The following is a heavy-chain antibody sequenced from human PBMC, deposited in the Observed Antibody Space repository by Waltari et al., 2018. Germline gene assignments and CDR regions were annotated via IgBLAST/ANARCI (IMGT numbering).Heavy chain of an antibody. CDR1: GDSLSSNLF. J-gene: IGHJ3*02. CDR3: ARVLTTGTVAFDI. Sequence: QVQLWESGPGLVKPSETLSLTCVISGDSLSSNLFWGWIRQSPEKGLEWIGNIYYSGVTYYSPFLKSRVFISIDTPRRQFSLKLTSVTAADTAVYYCARVLTTGTVAFDIWGQGTLVTVSS. V-gene: IGHV4-38-2*01. CDR2: IYYSGVT. D-gene: IGHD1-7*01.